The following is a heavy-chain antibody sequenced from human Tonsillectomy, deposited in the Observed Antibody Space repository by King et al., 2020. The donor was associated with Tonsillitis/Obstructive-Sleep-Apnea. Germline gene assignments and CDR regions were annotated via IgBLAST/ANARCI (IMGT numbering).Heavy chain of an antibody. Sequence: QLVQSGSELKKPGASVKISCKASGYTFSNYAMMGVRQAPGQGLEWMGWINTNTGNPTYAQDFTGRFVFSFDTSVRTAYLQISDLTPEDTAVYYCSWEFNSGFWCPDFGGQGTVVTVST. J-gene: IGHJ4*02. CDR2: INTNTGNP. D-gene: IGHD2-2*03. CDR3: SWEFNSGFWCPDF. V-gene: IGHV7-4-1*02. CDR1: GYTFSNYA.